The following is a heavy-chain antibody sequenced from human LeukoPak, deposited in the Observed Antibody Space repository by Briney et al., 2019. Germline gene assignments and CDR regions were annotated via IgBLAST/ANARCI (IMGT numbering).Heavy chain of an antibody. D-gene: IGHD5-18*01. CDR1: GFTFSSYE. CDR3: AREWGSLDAVTRGAFDI. J-gene: IGHJ3*02. CDR2: ISSSGSMK. V-gene: IGHV3-48*03. Sequence: GGSLRLSRAASGFTFSSYELNWVTQAPGRGLEGVSYISSSGSMKYYAEAVKGRFTISRDNAKNSLYLQMNSLRAEDTGVYYCAREWGSLDAVTRGAFDIWGQGTMVSVSS.